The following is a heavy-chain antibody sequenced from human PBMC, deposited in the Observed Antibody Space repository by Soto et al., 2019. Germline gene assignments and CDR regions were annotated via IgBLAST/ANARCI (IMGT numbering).Heavy chain of an antibody. V-gene: IGHV1-3*01. CDR2: INAGTGQV. J-gene: IGHJ3*02. D-gene: IGHD4-17*01. CDR1: GYIFTRYG. CDR3: ARVMAVQAFDI. Sequence: ASVKVSCKASGYIFTRYGIHWVRQAPGQGLEWVGWINAGTGQVKYSQKFQGRVSITRDTSASTAYMEPSSLKSEDTAVYYCARVMAVQAFDIWGQGTKVTVSS.